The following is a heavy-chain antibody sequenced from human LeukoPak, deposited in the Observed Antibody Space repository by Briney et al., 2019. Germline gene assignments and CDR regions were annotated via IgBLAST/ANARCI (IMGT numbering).Heavy chain of an antibody. CDR2: INHSGST. Sequence: PSETLSLTCFVSGYSISSGYYWGWIRQPPGKGLEWIGEINHSGSTNYSPSLKSRVTISVDTSKNQFSLKLSSVTAADTAVYYCARARKSGGITMIRGVKDRGWFDPWGQGTLVTVSS. CDR1: GYSISSGYY. D-gene: IGHD3-10*01. CDR3: ARARKSGGITMIRGVKDRGWFDP. V-gene: IGHV4-38-2*02. J-gene: IGHJ5*02.